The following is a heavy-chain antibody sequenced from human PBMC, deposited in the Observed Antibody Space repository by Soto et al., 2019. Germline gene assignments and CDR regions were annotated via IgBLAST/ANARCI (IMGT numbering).Heavy chain of an antibody. CDR3: ASEGSDGGGAFDI. CDR2: MNPNSGTT. J-gene: IGHJ3*02. Sequence: GASVKVSCKASGYTFTSYDINWVRQATGQGLEWMGWMNPNSGTTGYAQKFQGRVTMTRNTSISTAYMELSSLRSEDTAVYYCASEGSDGGGAFDIWGQGTMVTVSS. V-gene: IGHV1-8*01. CDR1: GYTFTSYD. D-gene: IGHD3-16*01.